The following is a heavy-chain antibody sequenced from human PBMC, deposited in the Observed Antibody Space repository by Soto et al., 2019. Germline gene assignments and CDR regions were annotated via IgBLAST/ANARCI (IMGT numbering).Heavy chain of an antibody. CDR2: IYPGDSDA. D-gene: IGHD3-9*01. J-gene: IGHJ4*02. CDR1: GYSFSDYW. V-gene: IGHV5-51*01. Sequence: PGETLKISCKSYGYSFSDYWIGWVRQMLGKGLEWMGIIYPGDSDARYSPSFQGQVTISVDTSINTAFLRWNSLTASDTAMYYCARQADYNILTGYFYYFDYWGQGSLVTVSS. CDR3: ARQADYNILTGYFYYFDY.